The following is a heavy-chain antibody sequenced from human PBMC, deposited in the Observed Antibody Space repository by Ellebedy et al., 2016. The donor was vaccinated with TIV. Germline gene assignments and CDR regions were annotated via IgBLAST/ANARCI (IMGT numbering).Heavy chain of an antibody. Sequence: GESLKISXAASGFTFSSYWISWVRQAPGKGLEWVANIKQDGSEKYYVDSVKGRFTISRDNAKNSLYLQMNSLRAEDTAVYYCARGRYWIKGWGQGTLVTVSS. CDR1: GFTFSSYW. CDR3: ARGRYWIKG. J-gene: IGHJ4*02. CDR2: IKQDGSEK. D-gene: IGHD1-1*01. V-gene: IGHV3-7*01.